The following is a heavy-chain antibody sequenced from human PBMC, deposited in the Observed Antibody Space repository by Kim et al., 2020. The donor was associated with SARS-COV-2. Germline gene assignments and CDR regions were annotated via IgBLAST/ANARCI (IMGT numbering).Heavy chain of an antibody. V-gene: IGHV7-4-1*02. D-gene: IGHD6-19*01. J-gene: IGHJ4*02. Sequence: AQGFAGRFVFSLDTSVSTAYLQISSLKAEDTAVYYCARERSSGWTPYIDYWGQGTLVTVSS. CDR3: ARERSSGWTPYIDY.